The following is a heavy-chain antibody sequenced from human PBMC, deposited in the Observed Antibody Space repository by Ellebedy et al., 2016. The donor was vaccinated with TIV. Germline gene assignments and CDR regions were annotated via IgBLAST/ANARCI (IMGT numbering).Heavy chain of an antibody. Sequence: MPSETLSLTCTVSGGSISGYYWSWIRQPPGKGLEWIGYIYSSGSGEYNPSLKSRVTMSVDTSKSQFSLRLTSVTAADTAVYYCARARGQYLYGSGSYFTNWGQGEMVTVSS. J-gene: IGHJ4*02. CDR1: GGSISGYY. CDR3: ARARGQYLYGSGSYFTN. CDR2: IYSSGSG. D-gene: IGHD3-10*01. V-gene: IGHV4-59*12.